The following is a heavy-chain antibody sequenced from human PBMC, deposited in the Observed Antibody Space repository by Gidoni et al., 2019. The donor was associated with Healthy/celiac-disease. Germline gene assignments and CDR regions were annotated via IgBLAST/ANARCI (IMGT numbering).Heavy chain of an antibody. CDR2: IYYSGST. J-gene: IGHJ4*02. CDR3: ARERLQWLTDY. V-gene: IGHV4-59*01. D-gene: IGHD6-19*01. CDR1: GGSISSYY. Sequence: QVQLQESGPGLVKPSETLSLTCTVSGGSISSYYWSWIRQPPGKGLEWIGYIYYSGSTNYNPSLKSRVTISVDTSKNQFSLKLSSVTAADTAVYYCARERLQWLTDYWGQGTLVTVSS.